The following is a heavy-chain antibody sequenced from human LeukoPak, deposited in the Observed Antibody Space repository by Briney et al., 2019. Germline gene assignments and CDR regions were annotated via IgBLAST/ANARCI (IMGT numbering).Heavy chain of an antibody. Sequence: SETLSLTCGVYGGSFSGYYWSWIRQPPGKGLERIGEITHSGSTNYNPSLKSRVTISVDTSKNQFSLKLSSVTAADTAVYYCAREIRQSVYFDIWGQGTMVTVSS. V-gene: IGHV4-34*01. D-gene: IGHD3-16*01. J-gene: IGHJ3*02. CDR1: GGSFSGYY. CDR2: ITHSGST. CDR3: AREIRQSVYFDI.